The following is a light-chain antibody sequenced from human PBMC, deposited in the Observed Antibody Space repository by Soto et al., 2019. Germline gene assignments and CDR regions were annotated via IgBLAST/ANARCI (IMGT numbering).Light chain of an antibody. CDR3: QQYNSYPWT. CDR2: DVS. J-gene: IGKJ1*01. V-gene: IGKV1-5*01. CDR1: QSISNW. Sequence: DIQMTQSPSTLSASVGDRVTITCRASQSISNWLAWYQQKPGKAPKLLIYDVSRLESGVPSRFSGSGSGTEFTLTISSLQPDDFATYYCQQYNSYPWTVGQGTKVEIK.